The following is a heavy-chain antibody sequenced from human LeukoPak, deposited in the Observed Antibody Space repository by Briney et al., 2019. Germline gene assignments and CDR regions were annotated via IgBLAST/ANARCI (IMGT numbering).Heavy chain of an antibody. Sequence: SETLSLTCTVSGGSVSSGSYYWSWIRQPPGKGLEWIGYIYYSGSTNYNPSLKSRVTISVDTSKNQFSLKLSSVTAADTAVYYCARSPPMVRGLYYYYYYGMDVWGQGTTVTVSS. J-gene: IGHJ6*02. D-gene: IGHD3-10*01. CDR1: GGSVSSGSYY. CDR2: IYYSGST. V-gene: IGHV4-61*01. CDR3: ARSPPMVRGLYYYYYYGMDV.